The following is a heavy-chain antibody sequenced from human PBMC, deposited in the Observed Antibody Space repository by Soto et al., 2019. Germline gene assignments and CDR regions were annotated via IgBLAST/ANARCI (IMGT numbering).Heavy chain of an antibody. CDR1: GGSISSGYY. Sequence: SETLSLTCTVSGGSISSGYYWGWIRQPPGKGLEWIGYIYYSGSTNYNPSLKSRVTISVDTSKNQFSLKLSSVTAADTAVYYCARTVGARNYFDYWGQGTLVTVSS. CDR3: ARTVGARNYFDY. CDR2: IYYSGST. J-gene: IGHJ4*02. V-gene: IGHV4-61*01. D-gene: IGHD1-26*01.